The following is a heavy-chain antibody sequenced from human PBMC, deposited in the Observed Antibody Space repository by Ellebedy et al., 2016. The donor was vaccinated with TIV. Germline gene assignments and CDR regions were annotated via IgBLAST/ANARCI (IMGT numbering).Heavy chain of an antibody. CDR1: GGSISSYY. J-gene: IGHJ6*02. CDR3: ARYTLRTVV. CDR2: IYYSGST. V-gene: IGHV4-59*12. D-gene: IGHD3-16*01. Sequence: SETLSLTXTVSGGSISSYYWSWIRQPPGKGLEWIGYIYYSGSTNYNPSLKSRVTISVDTSKNQFSLKLSSVTAADTAVYYCARYTLRTVVWGQGTTVTVSS.